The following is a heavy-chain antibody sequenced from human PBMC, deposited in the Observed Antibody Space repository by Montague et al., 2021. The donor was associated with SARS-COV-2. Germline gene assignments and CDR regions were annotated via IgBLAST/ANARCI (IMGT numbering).Heavy chain of an antibody. D-gene: IGHD6-13*01. J-gene: IGHJ4*02. Sequence: CAISGDSVSSNTAAWNWIRRSPSRGREWLGRTYYRSKWGYDYAVXVKXRRTISPNTSKNQFSLQLSSVTPGDRDVYYCARDPRYSLSWSFDCWGQGTLVTVSS. CDR2: TYYRSKWGY. CDR3: ARDPRYSLSWSFDC. V-gene: IGHV6-1*01. CDR1: GDSVSSNTAA.